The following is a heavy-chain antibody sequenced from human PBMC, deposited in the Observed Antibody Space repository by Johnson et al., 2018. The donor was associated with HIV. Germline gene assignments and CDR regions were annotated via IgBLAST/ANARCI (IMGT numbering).Heavy chain of an antibody. CDR1: AFTFSNAW. D-gene: IGHD7-27*01. CDR2: IKSKTDGGTT. J-gene: IGHJ3*02. CDR3: TTDPWGSDAFDI. Sequence: VQLVESGGGLVQPGGSLRLSCAASAFTFSNAWMSWVRQAPGKGLEWVGRIKSKTDGGTTDYAAPVKGRFTISRDDSKNTLYLQMNSLKTEDTAVYYCTTDPWGSDAFDIWGQGTVVTVSS. V-gene: IGHV3-15*01.